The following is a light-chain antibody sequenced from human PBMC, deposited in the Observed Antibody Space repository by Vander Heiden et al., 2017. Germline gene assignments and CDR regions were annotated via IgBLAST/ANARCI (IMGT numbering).Light chain of an antibody. CDR2: DVS. CDR1: SSDIGDYNY. CDR3: NSYTTTSTPVV. V-gene: IGLV2-14*01. Sequence: QSALTQPAPVSGSPGPSITISCTGPSSDIGDYNYVSWYQQHPGKAPKLIICDVSDRPSGISSRFSGSKSGNTASLTISGLQAEDEADYYCNSYTTTSTPVVCGGGTTLTVL. J-gene: IGLJ2*01.